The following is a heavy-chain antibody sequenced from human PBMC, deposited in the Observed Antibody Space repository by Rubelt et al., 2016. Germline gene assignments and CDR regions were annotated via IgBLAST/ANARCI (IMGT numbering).Heavy chain of an antibody. D-gene: IGHD3-10*01. CDR3: ARLVNLRGVSNLYFDY. CDR2: IYYSGST. J-gene: IGHJ4*02. V-gene: IGHV4-39*01. CDR1: GGSISCSSYY. Sequence: QLQLQESGSGLVKPSETLSLTCTVSGGSISCSSYYWGWIRQPPGKGLEWIGSIYYSGSTYYNPSLKSRVTISVDTPKNQFSLKLSSVTAADTVLYYCARLVNLRGVSNLYFDYWGQGTLVTVSS.